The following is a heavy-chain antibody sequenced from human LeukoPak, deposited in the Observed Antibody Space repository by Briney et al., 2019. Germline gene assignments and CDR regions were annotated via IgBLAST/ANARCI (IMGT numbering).Heavy chain of an antibody. Sequence: GGSLRLSCAASGLTFSNHAMNWVRQAPGKGLEWVSVISGSGGSTYYADSVKDRFTISRDNSKNTLYLQMNSLRAEDTAVYYCAKRDNRGWYYFDSWGQGTLVIVSS. CDR2: ISGSGGST. J-gene: IGHJ4*02. D-gene: IGHD6-19*01. V-gene: IGHV3-23*01. CDR1: GLTFSNHA. CDR3: AKRDNRGWYYFDS.